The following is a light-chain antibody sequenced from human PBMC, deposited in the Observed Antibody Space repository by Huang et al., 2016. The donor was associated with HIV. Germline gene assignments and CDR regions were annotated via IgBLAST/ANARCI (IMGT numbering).Light chain of an antibody. Sequence: EIVLTQTPATLSVSLGERVTLSCRASQYISNNLAWYQQIPDQAPRLHMYDASTRATDFPARFSGSGVGTEFTLTISSLQSEDVALYNCQQYNNWPPEVTFGQGTKLEIK. CDR1: QYISNN. CDR2: DAS. V-gene: IGKV3-15*01. CDR3: QQYNNWPPEVT. J-gene: IGKJ2*01.